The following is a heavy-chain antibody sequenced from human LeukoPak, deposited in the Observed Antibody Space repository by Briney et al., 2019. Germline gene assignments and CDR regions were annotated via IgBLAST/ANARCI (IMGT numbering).Heavy chain of an antibody. CDR3: ARETSQKGAHYMDV. J-gene: IGHJ6*03. Sequence: SETLSLSCAVSGYSINSGYCWGWIRQPPGKGLEWIGGIDHSGNSHYNPSLKNRVTISLDTSKNEFSLKLTSVTATDTAVYYCARETSQKGAHYMDVWGKGTTVTISS. D-gene: IGHD3-16*01. CDR1: GYSINSGYC. V-gene: IGHV4-38-2*02. CDR2: IDHSGNS.